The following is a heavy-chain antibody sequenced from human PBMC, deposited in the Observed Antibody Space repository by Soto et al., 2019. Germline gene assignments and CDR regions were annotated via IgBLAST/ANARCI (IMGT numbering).Heavy chain of an antibody. J-gene: IGHJ4*02. CDR2: ISGSGGST. V-gene: IGHV3-23*01. D-gene: IGHD6-19*01. Sequence: EVQLLESGGGLVQPGGSLRLSCTASGFTFSSYAMNWVRQAPGKGLERVSVISGSGGSTYYADSVKGRFTISRDNSKNKRYLQMNSLRAEDTAVYYCASRTSGWYFDYWGQGTLVTVSS. CDR1: GFTFSSYA. CDR3: ASRTSGWYFDY.